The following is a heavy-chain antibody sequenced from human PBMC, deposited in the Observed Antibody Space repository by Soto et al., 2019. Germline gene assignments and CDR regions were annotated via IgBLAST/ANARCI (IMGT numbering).Heavy chain of an antibody. CDR1: GYTFTSYG. CDR2: ISAYNGNT. V-gene: IGHV1-18*01. J-gene: IGHJ3*02. D-gene: IGHD2-15*01. Sequence: QVQLVQSGAEVKKPGASVKVSCKASGYTFTSYGISWVRQAPGQGLEWMGWISAYNGNTNYAQKLQGRVTMTTDTSTRAADMELRSLRSDDTAVDYCARDIENDGGFDIWGQGTMVTVSS. CDR3: ARDIENDGGFDI.